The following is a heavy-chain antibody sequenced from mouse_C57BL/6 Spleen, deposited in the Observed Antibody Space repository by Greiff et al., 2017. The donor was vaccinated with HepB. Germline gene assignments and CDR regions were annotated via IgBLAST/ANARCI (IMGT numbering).Heavy chain of an antibody. Sequence: VQLQRSGAELVKPGASVKLSCKASGYTFTEYTIHWVKQRSGQGLEWIGWFYPGSGSIKYNEKFKDKATLTADKSSSTVYMELSRLTSEDSAVYCCARHSNYYGSSYWYFDVWGTGTTVTVSS. CDR1: GYTFTEYT. J-gene: IGHJ1*03. V-gene: IGHV1-62-2*01. CDR3: ARHSNYYGSSYWYFDV. CDR2: FYPGSGSI. D-gene: IGHD1-1*01.